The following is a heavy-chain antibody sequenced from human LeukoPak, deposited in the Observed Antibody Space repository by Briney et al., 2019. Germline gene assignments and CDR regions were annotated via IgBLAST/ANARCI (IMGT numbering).Heavy chain of an antibody. CDR3: AREGTASKPSDLDY. CDR2: IRYDGSNK. D-gene: IGHD1/OR15-1a*01. V-gene: IGHV3-30*02. Sequence: GGSLRLSCAASGFIFPDYGIHCVRQAPGKGLEWESFIRYDGSNKYYADSVKGRFTISRDNSKNTLYLQMNSLRADDTAVYYCAREGTASKPSDLDYWGQGTLLTVSS. J-gene: IGHJ4*02. CDR1: GFIFPDYG.